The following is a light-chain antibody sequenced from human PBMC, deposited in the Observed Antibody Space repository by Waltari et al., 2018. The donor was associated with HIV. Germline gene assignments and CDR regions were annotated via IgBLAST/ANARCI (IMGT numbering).Light chain of an antibody. CDR2: DVS. CDR1: SSDVGDDNY. J-gene: IGLJ3*02. CDR3: SSYTSSSTLGV. Sequence: QSALTQPASVSGSPGQSITISCTGPSSDVGDDNYVSWYQLHPGKAPKLMIYDVSNRPSGVSNRFSGSKSGNMASLTISGLQAEDEADYYCSSYTSSSTLGVFGGGTKLTVL. V-gene: IGLV2-14*03.